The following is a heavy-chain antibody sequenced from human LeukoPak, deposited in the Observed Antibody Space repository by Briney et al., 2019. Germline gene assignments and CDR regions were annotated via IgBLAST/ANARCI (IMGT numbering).Heavy chain of an antibody. CDR3: ARATASGSGRAYDH. Sequence: SETLSLTCAVYGESMIGHYWTWIRQPPGKRLEWIGEIHHSGGTNSNSSLKNRLTMSIDMSKNQFSLKLKSVTAADTAVYYCARATASGSGRAYDHWAQGDLVPVSS. D-gene: IGHD3-10*01. V-gene: IGHV4-34*01. CDR2: IHHSGGT. J-gene: IGHJ4*02. CDR1: GESMIGHY.